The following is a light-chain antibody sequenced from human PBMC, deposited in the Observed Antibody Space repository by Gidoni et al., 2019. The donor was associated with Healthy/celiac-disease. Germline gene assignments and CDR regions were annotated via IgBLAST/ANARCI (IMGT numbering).Light chain of an antibody. CDR1: QSVSSY. J-gene: IGKJ2*01. Sequence: EIVLTQSPATLSLSPGERATLSCRASQSVSSYLAWYQQKPGQAPRLLISDASNRATGIPARFSGSGSRTDFTLTISSLEPEDFAVYYCQQRSNFGQGTKLEIK. CDR3: QQRSN. V-gene: IGKV3-11*01. CDR2: DAS.